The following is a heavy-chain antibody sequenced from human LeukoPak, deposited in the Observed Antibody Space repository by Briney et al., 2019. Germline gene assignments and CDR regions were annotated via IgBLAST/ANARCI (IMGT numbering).Heavy chain of an antibody. J-gene: IGHJ4*02. CDR1: GFTFSSYA. CDR3: AKGRWSYSSGWYFDY. CDR2: ISGSGGST. V-gene: IGHV3-23*01. Sequence: GRSLRLSCAASGFTFSSYAMSWVRQAPGKGLEWVSAISGSGGSTYYADSVKGRFTISRDNSKNTLYLQMNSLRAEDTAVYYCAKGRWSYSSGWYFDYWGQGTLVTVSS. D-gene: IGHD6-19*01.